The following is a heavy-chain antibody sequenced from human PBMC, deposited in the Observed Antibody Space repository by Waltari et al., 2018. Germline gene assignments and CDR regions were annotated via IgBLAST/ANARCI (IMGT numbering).Heavy chain of an antibody. Sequence: QVQLVQSGAEVKKPGASVKVSCKASGYTFTGYYMPWVRQAPGQVLEWMGRINPNSGGTNYAHKLQGRVTMTRDTSISTAYMELSRLRSDDTAVYYCARGRRIGRDWYFDLWGRGTLVTVSS. V-gene: IGHV1-2*06. J-gene: IGHJ2*01. CDR2: INPNSGGT. CDR3: ARGRRIGRDWYFDL. CDR1: GYTFTGYY. D-gene: IGHD2-15*01.